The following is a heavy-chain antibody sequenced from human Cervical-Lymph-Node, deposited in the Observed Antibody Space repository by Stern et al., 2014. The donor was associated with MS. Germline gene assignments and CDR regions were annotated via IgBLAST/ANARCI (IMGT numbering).Heavy chain of an antibody. J-gene: IGHJ4*02. V-gene: IGHV3-33*01. D-gene: IGHD5-24*01. CDR1: GFTFSSYG. CDR3: ARGHIPYGYNYLFDY. CDR2: AWYDGSTA. Sequence: QVQLVQSGGGVVQPGTSLRLSCAASGFTFSSYGMHWVRQAPGKGLEWVALAWYDGSTAYYTNSVKGRFTISRDNSKNTLSLQMNSLTAEDTAVYYCARGHIPYGYNYLFDYWGQGTLVTVSS.